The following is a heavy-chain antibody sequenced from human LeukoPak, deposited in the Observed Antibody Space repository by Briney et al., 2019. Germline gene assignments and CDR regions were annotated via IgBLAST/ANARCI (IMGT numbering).Heavy chain of an antibody. Sequence: GASVKVSCKASGYTFTGYYMHWVRQAPGQGLEWMGWINPNSGGTNYAQKFQGRVTMTRDTSISTAYMGLSRLRSEDTAVYYCAIVAGYIHGLYYFDYWGQGTLVTVSS. D-gene: IGHD5-24*01. CDR1: GYTFTGYY. J-gene: IGHJ4*02. V-gene: IGHV1-2*02. CDR3: AIVAGYIHGLYYFDY. CDR2: INPNSGGT.